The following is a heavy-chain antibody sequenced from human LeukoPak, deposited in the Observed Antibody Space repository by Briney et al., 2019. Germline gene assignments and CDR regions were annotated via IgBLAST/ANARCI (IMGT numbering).Heavy chain of an antibody. CDR2: ISAYNGNT. J-gene: IGHJ3*02. CDR1: GYTFTSYG. CDR3: ARDLPLVVVVAATRLRAFDI. V-gene: IGHV1-18*01. Sequence: ASVKVSCKASGYTFTSYGISWVRQAPGQGLEWMGWISAYNGNTNYAQKLQGRVTMTTDTSTSTADMELRSLRSDDTAVYYCARDLPLVVVVAATRLRAFDIWGQGTMVTVSS. D-gene: IGHD2-15*01.